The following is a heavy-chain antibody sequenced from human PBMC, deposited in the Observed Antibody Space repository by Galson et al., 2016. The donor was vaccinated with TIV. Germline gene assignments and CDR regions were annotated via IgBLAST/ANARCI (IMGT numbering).Heavy chain of an antibody. Sequence: SLRLSCAASGFTFDDYAMHWVRQVPGKGLEWVSGISWNSGNVAYADSLKGRFTISRDNAKDSLYLQINSLRADDTAFYYCAKGAGRYSRSWYFDYGGQGTLVTVSS. J-gene: IGHJ4*02. V-gene: IGHV3-9*01. CDR2: ISWNSGNV. CDR1: GFTFDDYA. CDR3: AKGAGRYSRSWYFDY. D-gene: IGHD6-13*01.